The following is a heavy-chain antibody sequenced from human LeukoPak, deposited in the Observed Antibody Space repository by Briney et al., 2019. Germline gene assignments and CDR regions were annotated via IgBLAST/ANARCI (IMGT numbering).Heavy chain of an antibody. CDR1: GYTLTELS. CDR2: FDPEDGET. Sequence: ASVKVSCKVSGYTLTELSMHWVRQAPGKGLEWMGGFDPEDGETIYAQKFQGRVTMTEDTSTDTAYIELSSLRSEDTAVYYCATDRPGWRYYYYYGMDVWGQGTTVTVSS. D-gene: IGHD6-19*01. V-gene: IGHV1-24*01. J-gene: IGHJ6*02. CDR3: ATDRPGWRYYYYYGMDV.